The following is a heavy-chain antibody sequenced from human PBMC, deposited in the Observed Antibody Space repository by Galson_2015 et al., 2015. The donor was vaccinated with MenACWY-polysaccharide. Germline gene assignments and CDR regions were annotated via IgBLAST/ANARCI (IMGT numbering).Heavy chain of an antibody. CDR2: ISAYNGNT. V-gene: IGHV1-18*01. D-gene: IGHD6-13*01. Sequence: TFTSYGISWVRQAPGQGLEWMGWISAYNGNTNYAQKLQGRITMTTDTSTSTAYMELRSLRSDDTAVYYCARGGSSWYRWFDPWGQGTLVTASS. J-gene: IGHJ5*02. CDR1: TFTSYG. CDR3: ARGGSSWYRWFDP.